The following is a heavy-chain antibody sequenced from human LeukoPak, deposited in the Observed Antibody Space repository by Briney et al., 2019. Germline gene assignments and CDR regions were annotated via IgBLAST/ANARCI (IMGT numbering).Heavy chain of an antibody. Sequence: GGSLRLSCAASGFTFNDYAMHWVRQAPGKGLEWVSGIGWNSGSIGYADSVKGRFTISRDNAKNTLYLHINSLRAEDTAVYYCVKDNPLDYWGQGTLVIVSS. CDR3: VKDNPLDY. CDR2: IGWNSGSI. J-gene: IGHJ4*02. V-gene: IGHV3-9*01. CDR1: GFTFNDYA.